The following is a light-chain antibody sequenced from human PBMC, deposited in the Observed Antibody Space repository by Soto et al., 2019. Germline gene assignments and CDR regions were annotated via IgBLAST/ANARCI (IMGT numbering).Light chain of an antibody. CDR2: GAS. J-gene: IGKJ4*01. CDR1: QSVSSSY. Sequence: EIVMTQSPPTLSVSPGSRSTLSCRASQSVSSSYLAWYQQKNGQPPRLXIYGASSRATGIPDRFSGSGYGTDFNLTISSLETEDFAVYYCQQRSNWPPTFGGGTKVDIK. CDR3: QQRSNWPPT. V-gene: IGKV3D-20*02.